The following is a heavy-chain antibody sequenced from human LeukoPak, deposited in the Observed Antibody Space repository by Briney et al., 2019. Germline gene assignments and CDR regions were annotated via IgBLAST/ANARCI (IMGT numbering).Heavy chain of an antibody. Sequence: ASVKVSCKASGYIFTSYYMHWVRQAPGQGLEWLGVVYPSAGTSDPAQRFRARITLSDDTSTNTAYMELRSLKSEDTAIYFCVREYHGGYFDFWGQGTLVTVSS. D-gene: IGHD3-16*01. V-gene: IGHV1-46*03. J-gene: IGHJ4*02. CDR2: VYPSAGTS. CDR3: VREYHGGYFDF. CDR1: GYIFTSYY.